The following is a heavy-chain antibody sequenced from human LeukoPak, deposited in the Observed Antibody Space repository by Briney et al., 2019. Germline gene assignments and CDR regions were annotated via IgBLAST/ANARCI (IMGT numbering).Heavy chain of an antibody. J-gene: IGHJ6*03. Sequence: ASVKVSCKAAVATFISYAISWVRPAPGQGLEWMGGIIPIFGTANYAQKFQGRVTITTDESTSTAYMELSSLRSEDTAVYYCARAHIVGVPAAMQGGSYYYYYYMDVWGKGTTVTVSS. D-gene: IGHD2-2*01. V-gene: IGHV1-69*05. CDR3: ARAHIVGVPAAMQGGSYYYYYYMDV. CDR2: IIPIFGTA. CDR1: VATFISYA.